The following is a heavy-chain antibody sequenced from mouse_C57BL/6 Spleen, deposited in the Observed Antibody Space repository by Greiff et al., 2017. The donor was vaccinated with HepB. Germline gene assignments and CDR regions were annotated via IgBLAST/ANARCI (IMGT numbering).Heavy chain of an antibody. CDR3: AATLRRGAWFAY. Sequence: VQLQESGAELVKPGASVKISCKASGYAFSSYWMNWVKQRPGKGLEWIGQIYPGDGDTNYNGKFKGKATLTADKSSSTAYMQLSSLTSEDSAVYFWAATLRRGAWFAYWGQGTLVTVSA. J-gene: IGHJ3*01. CDR1: GYAFSSYW. V-gene: IGHV1-80*01. CDR2: IYPGDGDT.